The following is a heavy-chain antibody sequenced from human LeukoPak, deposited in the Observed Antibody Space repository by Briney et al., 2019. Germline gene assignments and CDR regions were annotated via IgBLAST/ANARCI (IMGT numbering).Heavy chain of an antibody. CDR2: IKSKNEGGTT. V-gene: IGHV3-15*01. CDR1: GFSFSNAW. CDR3: ITGGQDYFDY. D-gene: IGHD3-10*01. J-gene: IGHJ4*02. Sequence: GGSLRPSCAASGFSFSNAWMSWGRQAPGKGLEWIGRIKSKNEGGTTDFAAPVKGRFTISRDDSKNTLSLQMNSLKTEDTAVYYCITGGQDYFDYWGRGTLVTVSS.